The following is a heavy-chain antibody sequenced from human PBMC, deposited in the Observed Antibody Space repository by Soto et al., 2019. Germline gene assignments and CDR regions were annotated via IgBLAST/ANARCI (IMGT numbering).Heavy chain of an antibody. J-gene: IGHJ3*02. D-gene: IGHD3-22*01. Sequence: HPGGSLRLSCAASGFTFNNYPMRWVRQAPGKGLEWVSAISDSGGSTYYANSVKGRFTISRDNSKNTLYLQMNSLRAEDTAVYYCVYDSSGYYAFDIWGQGTMVTVSS. CDR2: ISDSGGST. CDR1: GFTFNNYP. CDR3: VYDSSGYYAFDI. V-gene: IGHV3-23*01.